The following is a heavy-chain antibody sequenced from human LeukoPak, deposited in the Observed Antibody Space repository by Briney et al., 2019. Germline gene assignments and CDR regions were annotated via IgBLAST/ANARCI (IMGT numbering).Heavy chain of an antibody. J-gene: IGHJ4*02. V-gene: IGHV3-48*01. CDR1: GFTFSSYS. CDR3: AREAWELLWVDY. CDR2: ISSSSTI. Sequence: PGGSLRLSCAASGFTFSSYSMNWVRQAPGKGLEWVSYISSSSTIYYADSVKGRFTISRDNAKNSLYLQMNSLRAEDTAVYYCAREAWELLWVDYWGQGTLVTVSS. D-gene: IGHD1-26*01.